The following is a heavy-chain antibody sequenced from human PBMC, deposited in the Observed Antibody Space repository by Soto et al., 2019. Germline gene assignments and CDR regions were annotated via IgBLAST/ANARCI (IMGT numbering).Heavy chain of an antibody. Sequence: SETLSLTCTVSGGSISSSSYYWGWIRQPPGKGLEWIGSIYYSGSTYYNPSLKSRVTISVDTSKNQFSLKLSSVTAADTAVYYCATQFYNEYFDYWGQGTLVTAPQ. V-gene: IGHV4-39*01. CDR1: GGSISSSSYY. CDR2: IYYSGST. CDR3: ATQFYNEYFDY. D-gene: IGHD1-1*01. J-gene: IGHJ4*02.